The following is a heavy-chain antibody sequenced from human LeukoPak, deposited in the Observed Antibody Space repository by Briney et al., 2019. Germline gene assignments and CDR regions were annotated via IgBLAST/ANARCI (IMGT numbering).Heavy chain of an antibody. V-gene: IGHV3-23*01. D-gene: IGHD3-10*01. CDR2: ISGSGGST. CDR3: AKQATFPGSYHLANFDY. CDR1: GFTFSSYA. J-gene: IGHJ4*02. Sequence: GGSLRLSCAASGFTFSSYAMSWVRQAPGKGLEWVSAISGSGGSTYYADSVKGRFTISRDNSKNTLYLQMNSLRAEDTAVYYCAKQATFPGSYHLANFDYWGQGTLVTVSS.